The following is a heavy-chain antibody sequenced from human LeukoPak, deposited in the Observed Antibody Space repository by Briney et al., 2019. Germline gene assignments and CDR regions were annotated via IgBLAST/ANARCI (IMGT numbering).Heavy chain of an antibody. CDR1: GLTFSSYV. CDR3: AFKQTPHYMDV. D-gene: IGHD6-13*01. J-gene: IGHJ6*03. Sequence: PGGSLTLSCAASGLTFSSYVISWVRQAPGKGLEWVSHIGGTGGSTYYADSVKGRFTLSRDNSKSTLYLQMNSLRVDDAAVYYCAFKQTPHYMDVWGKGTTVTISS. CDR2: IGGTGGST. V-gene: IGHV3-23*01.